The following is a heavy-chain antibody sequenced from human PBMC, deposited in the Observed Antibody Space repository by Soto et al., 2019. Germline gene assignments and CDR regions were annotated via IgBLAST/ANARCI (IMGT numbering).Heavy chain of an antibody. Sequence: QVQLQQWGAGLLKPSETLSLTCAVYGGSFSGYYWSWIRQPPGKGLEWIGEINHSGSTNYNPSLKSRVTISVDTSKNQFSLKLSSVTAADTAVYYCARFRTSDAWYYDFWSGYYGNFDYWGQGTLVTVSS. CDR1: GGSFSGYY. D-gene: IGHD3-3*01. V-gene: IGHV4-34*01. J-gene: IGHJ4*02. CDR2: INHSGST. CDR3: ARFRTSDAWYYDFWSGYYGNFDY.